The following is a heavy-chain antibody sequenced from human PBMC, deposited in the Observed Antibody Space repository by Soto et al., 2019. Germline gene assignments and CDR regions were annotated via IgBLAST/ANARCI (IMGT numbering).Heavy chain of an antibody. J-gene: IGHJ3*02. V-gene: IGHV3-73*01. D-gene: IGHD3-16*02. Sequence: EVQLVESGGGLVQPGGSLKLSCAASGFTVSGSAVHWVRQASGKGLEWVGRIRSKTNSYATAYVASVKGRFTISRDDSKNTAYLQMNSLKTEDTAEYYCTSHVGELSSPRDFDIWGQGTMVTVSS. CDR1: GFTVSGSA. CDR2: IRSKTNSYAT. CDR3: TSHVGELSSPRDFDI.